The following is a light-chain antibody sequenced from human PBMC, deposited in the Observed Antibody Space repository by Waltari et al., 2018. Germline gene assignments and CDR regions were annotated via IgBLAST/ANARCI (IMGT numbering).Light chain of an antibody. CDR2: KAS. V-gene: IGKV1-5*03. CDR1: QNIHSW. Sequence: DIQMTQSPSTLSASLGDRVSITCRASQNIHSWLAWYQQKPGKAPKLLFYKASTLQTGVPARFSGSVSGTDFTLTSSSLQPDYFATYYCQQYDTVPYTFGLGTKVE. J-gene: IGKJ2*01. CDR3: QQYDTVPYT.